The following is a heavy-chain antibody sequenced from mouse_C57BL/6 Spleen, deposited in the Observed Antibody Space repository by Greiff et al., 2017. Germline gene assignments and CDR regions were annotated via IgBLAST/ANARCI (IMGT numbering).Heavy chain of an antibody. CDR2: INPYNGGT. Sequence: EVQLQQSGPVLVKPGASVKMSCKASGYTFTDYYMNWVKQSHGKSLEWIGVINPYNGGTSYNQKFKGKATLTVDKSSSTAYMELNSLTSEDSAVYYCARGGNYYGSSPFDYWGQGTTLTVSS. CDR3: ARGGNYYGSSPFDY. J-gene: IGHJ2*01. V-gene: IGHV1-19*01. CDR1: GYTFTDYY. D-gene: IGHD1-1*01.